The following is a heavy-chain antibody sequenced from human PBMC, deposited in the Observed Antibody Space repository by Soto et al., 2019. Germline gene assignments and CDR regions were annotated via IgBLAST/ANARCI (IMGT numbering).Heavy chain of an antibody. CDR3: ARDSLADSTRGGLDY. Sequence: QVQLQESGPGLVKPSQTLSLTCTVSGGSISSGGYYWSWIRQHPGKGLEWIGYIYYSGSTYYNPSLKSRVTISVDTSKNQFSLKLSTVTAADTAVYYCARDSLADSTRGGLDYWGQGTLVTVSS. CDR2: IYYSGST. J-gene: IGHJ4*02. CDR1: GGSISSGGYY. D-gene: IGHD2-15*01. V-gene: IGHV4-31*03.